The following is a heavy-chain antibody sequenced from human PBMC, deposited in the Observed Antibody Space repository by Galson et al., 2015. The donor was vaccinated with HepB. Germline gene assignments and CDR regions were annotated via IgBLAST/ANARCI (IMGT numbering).Heavy chain of an antibody. CDR1: GFTFSGSA. D-gene: IGHD6-13*01. J-gene: IGHJ4*02. V-gene: IGHV3-73*01. Sequence: SLRLSCAASGFTFSGSAMHWVRQASGRGLEWVGRIGSKAYSYATAYAASVKGRFTISRDDSKNTAYMQMNSLKTEDTAVYYCTRLGDLSGYSSLWGQGTLVTVSS. CDR2: IGSKAYSYAT. CDR3: TRLGDLSGYSSL.